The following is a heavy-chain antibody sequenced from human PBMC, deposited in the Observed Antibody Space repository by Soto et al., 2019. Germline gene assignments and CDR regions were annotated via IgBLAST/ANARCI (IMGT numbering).Heavy chain of an antibody. Sequence: QVQLVQSGAEVKKPGSSVKVSCKASGGTFSSYAISWVRQAPGQGLEWMGGIIPIFGTANYAQKFQGRVTITADESTSTDDMELSSLRSEDTAVYYCATVPTGYYYYYGMDVWGQGTTVTVSS. J-gene: IGHJ6*02. V-gene: IGHV1-69*12. CDR2: IIPIFGTA. CDR3: ATVPTGYYYYYGMDV. CDR1: GGTFSSYA. D-gene: IGHD6-6*01.